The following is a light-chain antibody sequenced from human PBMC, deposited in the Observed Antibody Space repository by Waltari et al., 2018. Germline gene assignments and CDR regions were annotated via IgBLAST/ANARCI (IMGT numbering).Light chain of an antibody. Sequence: DIQMTQSPSSLSASVGDRVTITCRASHDINNYLAWYKQKPGKVPVLVIYAASSPSSGVPARFSGSGFGRDFTLTISSLQPEDVATYYCQKFDRSPLTFGGGTKVEI. CDR3: QKFDRSPLT. V-gene: IGKV1-27*01. CDR2: AAS. J-gene: IGKJ4*01. CDR1: HDINNY.